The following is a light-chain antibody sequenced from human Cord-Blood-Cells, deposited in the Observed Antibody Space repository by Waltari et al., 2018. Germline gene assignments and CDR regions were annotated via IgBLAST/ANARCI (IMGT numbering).Light chain of an antibody. CDR3: AAWDDSLSGVV. V-gene: IGLV1-47*01. Sequence: QSVLPQPPSASGTPGQRVTISCPGSSSNIGSHYVYCYQQLPGTAPKLLIYRNNQRPSGVPDRFSGSKSGTSASLAISGLRSEDEADYYCAAWDDSLSGVVFGGGTKLTVL. CDR1: SSNIGSHY. J-gene: IGLJ2*01. CDR2: RNN.